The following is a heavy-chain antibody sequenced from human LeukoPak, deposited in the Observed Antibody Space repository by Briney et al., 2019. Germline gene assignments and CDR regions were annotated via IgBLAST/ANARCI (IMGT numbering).Heavy chain of an antibody. D-gene: IGHD5-18*01. V-gene: IGHV4-61*10. CDR2: IYYSGST. Sequence: PSETLSLTCTVSGNSISSGDNYWSWIRQPAGKGLEWIGYIYYSGSTNYDPSLKSRVTISVDTSKNQFSLKLSSVTAADTAVYYCARSHTAMVPFDYWGQGTLVTVSS. CDR3: ARSHTAMVPFDY. J-gene: IGHJ4*02. CDR1: GNSISSGDNY.